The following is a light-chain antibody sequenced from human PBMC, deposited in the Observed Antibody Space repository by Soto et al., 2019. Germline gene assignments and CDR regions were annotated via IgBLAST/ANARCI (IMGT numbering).Light chain of an antibody. CDR2: DAS. CDR1: QSVRNVY. CDR3: QHSGSSPRT. V-gene: IGKV3-20*01. Sequence: EIVLTQSPGTLSLSPGERATLSCRASQSVRNVYLAWYQQKPGQAPRLPIYDASNRATGIPDRFIGSGSRTDFTLTINRLEPEDFAVYYCQHSGSSPRTFGQGTKLEIK. J-gene: IGKJ2*01.